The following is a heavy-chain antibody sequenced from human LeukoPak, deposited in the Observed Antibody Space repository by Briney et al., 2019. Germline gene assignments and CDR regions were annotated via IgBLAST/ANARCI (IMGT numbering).Heavy chain of an antibody. CDR3: AGTIYCGGDCYPNGAFDI. J-gene: IGHJ3*02. D-gene: IGHD2-21*02. CDR1: GGSISSYY. CDR2: IYYSGST. V-gene: IGHV4-59*08. Sequence: SETLSLTCTVSGGSISSYYWSWIRQPPGKGLEWIGYIYYSGSTNYNPSLRSRVTISVDTSKNQFSLKLSSVTAADTAVYYCAGTIYCGGDCYPNGAFDIWGQGTMVTVSS.